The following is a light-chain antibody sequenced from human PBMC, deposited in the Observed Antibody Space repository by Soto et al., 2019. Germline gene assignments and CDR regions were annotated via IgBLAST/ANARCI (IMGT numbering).Light chain of an antibody. CDR2: DAS. CDR3: QQYGNSPWT. V-gene: IGKV3-20*01. J-gene: IGKJ1*01. Sequence: EIVLTQSPGTPSLSPGERATLSCRASQSVSSSYLAWYQQKPGQAPRLLIYDASSRATGIPDRFSGSGSGTDFTLTISRLEPEDFAVYYCQQYGNSPWTFGQGTKVDIK. CDR1: QSVSSSY.